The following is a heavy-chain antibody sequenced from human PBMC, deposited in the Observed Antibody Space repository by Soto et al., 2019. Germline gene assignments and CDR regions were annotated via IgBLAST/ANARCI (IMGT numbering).Heavy chain of an antibody. J-gene: IGHJ3*02. CDR1: GYTFTSYG. CDR3: ESWAYDDILTGYFDDAFDI. V-gene: IGHV1-18*03. D-gene: IGHD3-9*01. Sequence: QVQLVQSGAEVKKPGASVKVSCKASGYTFTSYGISWVPQARGHGLEWRGWSSAYNVNTKDAEKLQGSVTSSTDTSTRTAYMDMRSRRSYDMAVYCCESWAYDDILTGYFDDAFDIWGQGTMVTVSS. CDR2: SSAYNVNT.